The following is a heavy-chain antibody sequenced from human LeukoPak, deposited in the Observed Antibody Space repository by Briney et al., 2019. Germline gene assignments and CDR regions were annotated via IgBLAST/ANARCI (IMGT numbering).Heavy chain of an antibody. D-gene: IGHD3-10*01. J-gene: IGHJ5*02. CDR2: ISSSSSYI. CDR1: GFTFSSYS. V-gene: IGHV3-21*01. CDR3: ARGATMVRGVPYNWFDP. Sequence: GGSLRLSCAASGFTFSSYSMTWVRQAPGKGLEWVSSISSSSSYIYYADSVKGRFTISRDNAKNSLYLQMNSLRAEDTAVYYCARGATMVRGVPYNWFDPWGQGTLVTVSS.